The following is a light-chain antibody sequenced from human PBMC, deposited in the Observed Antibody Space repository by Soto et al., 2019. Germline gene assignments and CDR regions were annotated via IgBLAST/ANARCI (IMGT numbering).Light chain of an antibody. CDR3: QQYGDSIT. V-gene: IGKV3-20*01. CDR2: GAF. Sequence: IFLTQSPGSLSLSSGDRATLSCRASQTVRSSYLAWYQQRPGQAPKLLIYGAFNRAIGIPDRFSGSESGRDYNLTLSRLDPEDSAVYYCQQYGDSITFGGGTKVEIK. CDR1: QTVRSSY. J-gene: IGKJ4*01.